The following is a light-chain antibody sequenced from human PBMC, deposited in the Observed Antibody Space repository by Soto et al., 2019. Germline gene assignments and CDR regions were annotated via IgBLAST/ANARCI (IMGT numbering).Light chain of an antibody. CDR1: QSVFGK. J-gene: IGKJ4*01. CDR2: GAS. CDR3: QQYNNSPLT. V-gene: IGKV3-15*01. Sequence: ELLMTQSPATLSVSPGGRATLPCRASQSVFGKIAWYQQKTGQAPRLLIFGASTRDTGIPARFSGSGSGTEYTLTISSLQSEDFEVYYCQQYNNSPLTFGGGTKVDIK.